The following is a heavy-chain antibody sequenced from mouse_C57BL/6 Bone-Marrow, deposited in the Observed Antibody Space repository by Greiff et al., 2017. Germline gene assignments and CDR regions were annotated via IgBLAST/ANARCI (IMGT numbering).Heavy chain of an antibody. CDR2: IYPGDGDT. Sequence: QVQLQQSGPELVKPGASVKISCKASGYAFSSSWMNWVKQRPGKGLEWIGRIYPGDGDTNYNGKFKGKATLTADKSSSTAYMQLSSLTSEDSAVYFCARSQIPLSFDYWGQGTTLTVSS. CDR3: ARSQIPLSFDY. CDR1: GYAFSSSW. J-gene: IGHJ2*01. V-gene: IGHV1-82*01. D-gene: IGHD1-1*02.